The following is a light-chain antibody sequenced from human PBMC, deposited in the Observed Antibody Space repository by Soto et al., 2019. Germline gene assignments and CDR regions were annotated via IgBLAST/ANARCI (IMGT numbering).Light chain of an antibody. J-gene: IGKJ5*01. CDR3: QQGHNWPLT. CDR2: VTS. Sequence: DIQMTQSPSSVSASVGDRVTITCRATQGLSGSLAWYQQKPGKAPKLLISVTSRLQSGVPSRFSGSASGTDFTLTIYSLQPEDLAPYYCQQGHNWPLTFGQGTRLEIK. CDR1: QGLSGS. V-gene: IGKV1-12*01.